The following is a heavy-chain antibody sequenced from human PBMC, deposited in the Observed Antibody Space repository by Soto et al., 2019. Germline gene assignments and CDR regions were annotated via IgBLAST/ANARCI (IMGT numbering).Heavy chain of an antibody. CDR3: SSRITDAPT. V-gene: IGHV4-4*02. CDR1: GASISSAW. CDR2: TLYSGTT. J-gene: IGHJ5*02. Sequence: QVQLQESGPGLVKPSGTLSLTCAVSGASISSAWWTWVRHPPGKGLEWIGETLYSGTTNYNSSLNSRVTISIDKSKTQFSLNLSSVTAADTAVYYCSSRITDAPTWGQGTLVTVSS. D-gene: IGHD2-2*01.